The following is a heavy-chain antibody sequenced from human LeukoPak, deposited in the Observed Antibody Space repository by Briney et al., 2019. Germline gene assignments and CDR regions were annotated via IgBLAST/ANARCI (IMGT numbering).Heavy chain of an antibody. CDR1: GFTFTSYA. CDR2: ISGSGGST. V-gene: IGHV3-23*01. D-gene: IGHD5-24*01. J-gene: IGHJ4*02. Sequence: GGSLRLSCAASGFTFTSYAMSWVRQAPRKGLEWVSAISGSGGSTYYADSVKGRFTISRDNSKSTLFLQMNSLRAEDTAVYYCAKDPRVGSRVATPCHWGQGTLVTVSS. CDR3: AKDPRVGSRVATPCH.